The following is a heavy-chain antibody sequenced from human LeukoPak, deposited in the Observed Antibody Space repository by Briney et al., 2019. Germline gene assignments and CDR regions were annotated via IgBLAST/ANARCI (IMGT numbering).Heavy chain of an antibody. V-gene: IGHV1-2*06. D-gene: IGHD3-22*01. Sequence: ASVKVSCKASGYTFTGYYMHWVRQAPGQGLEWMGRINPNSGGTNYAQKFQGRVTMTRDTSISTAYMELSRLRSGDTAVYYCAREFYDSSGYYYSHLDYWGQGTLVTVSS. CDR2: INPNSGGT. CDR1: GYTFTGYY. J-gene: IGHJ4*02. CDR3: AREFYDSSGYYYSHLDY.